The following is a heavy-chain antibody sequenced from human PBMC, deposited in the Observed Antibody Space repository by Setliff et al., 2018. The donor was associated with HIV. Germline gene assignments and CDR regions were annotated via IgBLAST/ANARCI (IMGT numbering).Heavy chain of an antibody. Sequence: SETLSLTCTVSGGSISSGSYFWTWIRQPAGKGLEWIGRIYTSGSTNYNPSLKSRVTISVDTSKNQFSLKLTSMTAADTAVYYCALRRYSSWARFDSWGQGTLVTVS. D-gene: IGHD2-21*01. CDR3: ALRRYSSWARFDS. J-gene: IGHJ4*02. V-gene: IGHV4-61*02. CDR2: IYTSGST. CDR1: GGSISSGSYF.